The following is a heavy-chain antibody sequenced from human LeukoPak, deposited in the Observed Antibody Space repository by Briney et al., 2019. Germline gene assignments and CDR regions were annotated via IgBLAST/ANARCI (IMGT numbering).Heavy chain of an antibody. Sequence: ASVKVSCKASGYTFTGYGISWVRQAPGQGLEWMGWISAYNGNTNYAQKLQGRVTMTTDTSTSTAYMELRSLRSDDTAVYYCARDHFWSGYWGAFDYWGQGTLVTVSS. V-gene: IGHV1-18*01. CDR1: GYTFTGYG. CDR3: ARDHFWSGYWGAFDY. CDR2: ISAYNGNT. J-gene: IGHJ4*02. D-gene: IGHD3-3*02.